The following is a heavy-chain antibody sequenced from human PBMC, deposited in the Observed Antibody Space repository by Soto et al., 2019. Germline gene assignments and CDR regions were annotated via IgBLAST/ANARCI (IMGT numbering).Heavy chain of an antibody. V-gene: IGHV4-39*01. J-gene: IGHJ4*02. CDR3: ATDDFWRGNGAD. CDR2: IYYSGST. Sequence: QLQLQESGPGLVKPSETLSLTCTVSGGSISSSNYYWGWIRQPPGKGLEWIGSIYYSGSTYYNPSLKSRVTISVDTSKNQFSLKLSSVIAADTAVYYCATDDFWRGNGADWGQGTLVTVSS. CDR1: GGSISSSNYY. D-gene: IGHD3-3*01.